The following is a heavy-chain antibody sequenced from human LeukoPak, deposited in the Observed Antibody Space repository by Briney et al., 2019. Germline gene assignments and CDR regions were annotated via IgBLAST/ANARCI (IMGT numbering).Heavy chain of an antibody. CDR1: GYTFTSYY. J-gene: IGHJ4*02. V-gene: IGHV1-46*01. CDR3: ARGAGNRGYSGYDSGDNFDY. CDR2: INPSGGGT. Sequence: GASVKVSCKASGYTFTSYYMHWVRQAPGQGLEWMGIINPSGGGTSYAQKFQGRVTMTRDTSTSTVYMELSSLRSEDTAVYYCARGAGNRGYSGYDSGDNFDYWGQGTLVTVSS. D-gene: IGHD5-12*01.